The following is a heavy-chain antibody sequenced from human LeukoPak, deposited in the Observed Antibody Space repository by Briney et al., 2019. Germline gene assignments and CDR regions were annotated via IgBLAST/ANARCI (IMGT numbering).Heavy chain of an antibody. V-gene: IGHV3-23*01. CDR1: GFTFDTYA. Sequence: GGSLRLSCAASGFTFDTYAMSWVRQAPGKGLEWLSAISDSGGSTYYADSVKGRFTISRDNSKNTLYLQMNSLRAEDTAVYYCAKQDPSTSGWYPWGQGTLVTVSS. CDR2: ISDSGGST. J-gene: IGHJ5*02. CDR3: AKQDPSTSGWYP. D-gene: IGHD6-19*01.